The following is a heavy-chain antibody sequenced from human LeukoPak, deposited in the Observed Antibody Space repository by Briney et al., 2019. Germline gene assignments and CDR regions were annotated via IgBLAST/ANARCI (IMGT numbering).Heavy chain of an antibody. CDR3: AAPYCSSTSCYIGGNNWFDP. CDR2: IIPILGIA. V-gene: IGHV1-69*04. Sequence: SVKVSCKASGGTFSSYAISWVRQAPGQGLEWMGRIIPILGIANYAQKFQGRVTTTADKSTSTAYMELSSLRSEDTAVYYCAAPYCSSTSCYIGGNNWFDPWGQGTLVTVSS. D-gene: IGHD2-2*02. CDR1: GGTFSSYA. J-gene: IGHJ5*02.